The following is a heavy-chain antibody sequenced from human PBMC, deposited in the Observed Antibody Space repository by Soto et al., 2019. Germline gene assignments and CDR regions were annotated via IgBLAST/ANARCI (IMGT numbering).Heavy chain of an antibody. V-gene: IGHV1-8*01. Sequence: ASVKVSCKASGYTFTSYDINWVRQATGQGLEWMGWMNPNSGNTGYAQKFQGRVTMTRNTSISTAYMELSSLRSEDTAVYYCARGPLDYEYFDYWGQGTLVTVSS. CDR2: MNPNSGNT. CDR1: GYTFTSYD. D-gene: IGHD4-17*01. CDR3: ARGPLDYEYFDY. J-gene: IGHJ4*02.